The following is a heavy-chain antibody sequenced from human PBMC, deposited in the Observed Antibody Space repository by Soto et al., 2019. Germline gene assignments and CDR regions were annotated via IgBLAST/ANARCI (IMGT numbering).Heavy chain of an antibody. CDR1: GGSISSGGYY. V-gene: IGHV4-31*03. CDR2: IYYSGST. Sequence: SETLSLTCTVSGGSISSGGYYLSWIRQHPGKGLEWIGYIYYSGSTYYNPSLKSRVTISVDTSKNQFSLKLSSVTAADTAVYYCARDPGHDDFDIWGQGTMVTVS. J-gene: IGHJ3*02. CDR3: ARDPGHDDFDI.